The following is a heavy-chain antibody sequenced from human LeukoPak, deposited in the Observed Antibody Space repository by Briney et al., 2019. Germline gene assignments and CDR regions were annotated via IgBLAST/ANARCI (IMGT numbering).Heavy chain of an antibody. CDR3: ARGRNVVGATSTAFNYYYYYYMDV. CDR1: GGSSSGYY. CDR2: INHSGST. J-gene: IGHJ6*03. Sequence: SETLSLTCAVYGGSSSGYYWSWIRQPPGKGLEWIGEINHSGSTNYNPSLKSRVTISVDTSKNQFSLKLSSVTAADTAVYYCARGRNVVGATSTAFNYYYYYYMDVWGKGTTVTVSS. D-gene: IGHD1-26*01. V-gene: IGHV4-34*01.